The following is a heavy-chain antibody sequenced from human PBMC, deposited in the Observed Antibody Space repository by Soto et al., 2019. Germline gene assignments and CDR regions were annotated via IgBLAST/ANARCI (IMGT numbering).Heavy chain of an antibody. CDR1: GYPFTTYW. J-gene: IGHJ1*01. CDR2: IFPPDSDT. CDR3: ARRKPDAEYFHY. Sequence: PGESLKISCQVSGYPFTTYWIGWVRQMPGKGLEWMGKIFPPDSDTRYSPSFQGQVTISADKSISTAYLQWSSLKASDTAMYYCARRKPDAEYFHYWGQGTLVTVSS. V-gene: IGHV5-51*01.